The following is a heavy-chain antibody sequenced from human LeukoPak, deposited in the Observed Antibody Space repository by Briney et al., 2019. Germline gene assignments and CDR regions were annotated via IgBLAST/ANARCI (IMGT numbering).Heavy chain of an antibody. Sequence: SETLSLTCAVYGGSFSGYYCSWIRQPPGKGLEWVGEIDNRGSRNHNPSLKSRVTISLDTSKNQFSLKLSSVTPADTAVYYCARALASDGSGSYHYWGQRTLVTVSS. J-gene: IGHJ4*02. CDR2: IDNRGSR. CDR3: ARALASDGSGSYHY. CDR1: GGSFSGYY. D-gene: IGHD3-10*01. V-gene: IGHV4-34*01.